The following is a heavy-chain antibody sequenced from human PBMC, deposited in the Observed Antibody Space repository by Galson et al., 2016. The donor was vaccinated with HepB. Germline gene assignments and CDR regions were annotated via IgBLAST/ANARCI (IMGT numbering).Heavy chain of an antibody. V-gene: IGHV4-4*02. CDR3: ARVTCGGGFCQDVFAI. CDR2: IYHGGNT. CDR1: GGSISTDTW. J-gene: IGHJ3*02. Sequence: SETLSLTCAVSGGSISTDTWWHWVRQSPGQGLEWIGEIYHGGNTNYNPSLKSRLSMSVDKSKNQFTLKLSSVTAAAAAVYYCARVTCGGGFCQDVFAIWGQGIMVTVSS. D-gene: IGHD2-15*01.